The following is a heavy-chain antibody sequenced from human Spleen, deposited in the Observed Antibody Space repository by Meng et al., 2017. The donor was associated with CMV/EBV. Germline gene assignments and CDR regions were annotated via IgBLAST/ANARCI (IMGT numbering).Heavy chain of an antibody. J-gene: IGHJ6*02. CDR3: ARYDGLEATGTDGMDV. D-gene: IGHD6-13*01. V-gene: IGHV3-48*04. CDR1: GFTYSDYS. Sequence: GGSLRLSCASYGFTYSDYSMNWVRQAQGKGLEWISYINPSTSNTFYADSVRDRLPISRDNAKNSLYLKMNSLRAEDTAVYYCARYDGLEATGTDGMDVWGQGTTVTVSS. CDR2: INPSTSNT.